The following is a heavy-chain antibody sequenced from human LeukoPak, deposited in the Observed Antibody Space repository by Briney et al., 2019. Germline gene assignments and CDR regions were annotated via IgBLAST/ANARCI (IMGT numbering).Heavy chain of an antibody. V-gene: IGHV4-39*01. CDR2: IYYSEST. CDR3: AKQRRDGYNYLDH. Sequence: SETLSLTCTVSGGSISSSRYYWGWIRHPPGKGLEWIGNIYYSESTYYNPSLKSRVTISVDTSKNQFSLKLSSVTAADTAVYYCAKQRRDGYNYLDHWGQGTLVTVSS. D-gene: IGHD5-24*01. CDR1: GGSISSSRYY. J-gene: IGHJ4*02.